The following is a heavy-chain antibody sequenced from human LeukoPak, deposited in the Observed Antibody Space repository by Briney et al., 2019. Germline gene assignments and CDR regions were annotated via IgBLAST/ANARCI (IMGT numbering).Heavy chain of an antibody. CDR3: AKVPDYPEHWYFDL. V-gene: IGHV3-23*01. J-gene: IGHJ2*01. Sequence: QPGGSLTLSCAASGFTFSSYAMSWARQAPGKGLEWVSAISGSGGSTYYADSVKGRFTISRDNSKNTLYLQMNSLRAEDTAVYYCAKVPDYPEHWYFDLWGRGTLVTVSS. CDR1: GFTFSSYA. CDR2: ISGSGGST. D-gene: IGHD4/OR15-4a*01.